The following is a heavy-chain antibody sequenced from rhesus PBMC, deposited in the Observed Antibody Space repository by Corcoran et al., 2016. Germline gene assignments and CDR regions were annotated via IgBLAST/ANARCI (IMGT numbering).Heavy chain of an antibody. V-gene: IGHV4S9*01. Sequence: QVQLQESGPGLVKPSATLSLTCAVSGGSLSDYYYWNWIRQPPGKGLEWIGNIDGNSASTYYNPSLKSRVTISKDTSKNQFFLKLSSVTAADTAVYYCARDYSSSHPDYWGQGVLVTVSS. CDR1: GGSLSDYYY. D-gene: IGHD6-43*01. CDR2: IDGNSAST. CDR3: ARDYSSSHPDY. J-gene: IGHJ4*01.